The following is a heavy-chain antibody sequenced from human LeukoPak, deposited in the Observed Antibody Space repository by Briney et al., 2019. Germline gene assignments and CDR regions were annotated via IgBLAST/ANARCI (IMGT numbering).Heavy chain of an antibody. D-gene: IGHD4-23*01. Sequence: GGSLRLSCAVSGFSFDDYAMHWVRQAPGKGLEWVSGISWKSDGRGYVDSVKGRFTISRDNAKNSLYLQMNTLRAEDTAFYYCAKAIDSGINSPFHYWGQGTLVTVSS. V-gene: IGHV3-9*01. J-gene: IGHJ4*02. CDR2: ISWKSDGR. CDR1: GFSFDDYA. CDR3: AKAIDSGINSPFHY.